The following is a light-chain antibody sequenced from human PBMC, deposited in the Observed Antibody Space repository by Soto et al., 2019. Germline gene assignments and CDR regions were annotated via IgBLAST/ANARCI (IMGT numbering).Light chain of an antibody. CDR1: SGHSSYI. Sequence: QLVLTQSSSASASLGPSAKLTCTLSSGHSSYIIAWHQQQPGKAPRYLMKLEGSGSYNKGSGVPDRFSGSSSGADRYLTISNLQSEDEAGYYGETWDSRGVFGGGTKLTVL. CDR3: ETWDSRGV. V-gene: IGLV4-60*03. CDR2: LEGSGSY. J-gene: IGLJ3*02.